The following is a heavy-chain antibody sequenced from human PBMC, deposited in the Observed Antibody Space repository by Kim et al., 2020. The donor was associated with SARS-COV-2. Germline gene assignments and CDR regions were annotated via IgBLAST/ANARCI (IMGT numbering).Heavy chain of an antibody. J-gene: IGHJ1*01. D-gene: IGHD6-13*01. V-gene: IGHV1-46*01. CDR3: AREGVAAADTKTPQTYFQH. CDR1: GYTFTSYY. CDR2: INPSGGST. Sequence: ASVKVSCKASGYTFTSYYMHWVRQAPGQGLEWMGIINPSGGSTSYAQKFQGRVTMTRDTSTSTVYMELSSLRSEDTAVYYCAREGVAAADTKTPQTYFQHWGQCTLVTVSS.